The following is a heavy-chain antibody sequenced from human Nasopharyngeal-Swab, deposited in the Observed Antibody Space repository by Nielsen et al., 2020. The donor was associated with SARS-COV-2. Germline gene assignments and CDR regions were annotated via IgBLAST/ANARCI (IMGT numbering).Heavy chain of an antibody. V-gene: IGHV3-21*01. CDR3: ARASGYDFGYYYGMDV. CDR2: ISSSSSYI. J-gene: IGHJ6*02. D-gene: IGHD5-12*01. Sequence: GGSLRLSCAASGFTFSSYSMNWVRQAPGKGLEWVSSISSSSSYIYYADSVKGRFTISRDNAKNSLYLQMNSLRAEDTAVYYCARASGYDFGYYYGMDVWSQGTTVTVSS. CDR1: GFTFSSYS.